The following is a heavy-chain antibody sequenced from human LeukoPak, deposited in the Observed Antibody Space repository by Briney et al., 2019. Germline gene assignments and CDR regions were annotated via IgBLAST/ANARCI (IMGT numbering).Heavy chain of an antibody. Sequence: SETLSLTCAVYGGSFSGYYWSWIRQPPGKGLEWIGEINHSGSTNYNPSLKSRVTISVDTSKNQFSLKLSSVTAADTAVYYCARDRAVAGLCDYWGQGTLVTVSS. CDR3: ARDRAVAGLCDY. CDR2: INHSGST. J-gene: IGHJ4*02. CDR1: GGSFSGYY. D-gene: IGHD6-19*01. V-gene: IGHV4-34*01.